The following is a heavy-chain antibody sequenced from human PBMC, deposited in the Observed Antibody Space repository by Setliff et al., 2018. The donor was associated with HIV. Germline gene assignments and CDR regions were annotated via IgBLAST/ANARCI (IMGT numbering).Heavy chain of an antibody. CDR1: GYLFTDYF. D-gene: IGHD1-1*01. V-gene: IGHV1-2*02. J-gene: IGHJ4*02. CDR2: ISPDNGNR. CDR3: ARQLSNSFDY. Sequence: ASVKVSCKASGYLFTDYFMHWVRQAPGQGLEWMGWISPDNGNRRILRRFQGRVTMTRDTSINTAYLELSGLTSDDTAVYYCARQLSNSFDYWGQGTLVTVSS.